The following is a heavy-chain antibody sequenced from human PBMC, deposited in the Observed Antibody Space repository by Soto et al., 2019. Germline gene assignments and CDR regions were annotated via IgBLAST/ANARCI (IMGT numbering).Heavy chain of an antibody. CDR2: IYPGDSDT. V-gene: IGHV5-51*01. J-gene: IGHJ5*02. CDR1: GYSFTSYW. Sequence: XSLEISCKGSGYSFTSYWVCWVLQMPGKGLEWMGIIYPGDSDTRYSPSFQGQVTISADKSISTAYLQWSSLKDSDTAMYYCARGGAASLYNWFDPWGQGTLVTVSS. CDR3: ARGGAASLYNWFDP. D-gene: IGHD2-15*01.